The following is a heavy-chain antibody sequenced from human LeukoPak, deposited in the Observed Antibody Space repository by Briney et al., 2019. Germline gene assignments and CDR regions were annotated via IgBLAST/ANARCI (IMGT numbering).Heavy chain of an antibody. CDR2: IYYSGST. D-gene: IGHD2-2*01. CDR1: GGSVSSGSYY. J-gene: IGHJ4*02. V-gene: IGHV4-61*01. Sequence: SETLSLTCTVSGGSVSSGSYYWSWIRQPPGKGLEWIGYIYYSGSTNYNPSLKSRVTISIDTSKNQFSLKLSSVTAADTAVFYCARRLVVPAAIFGKFDYWGQGTLVTVSS. CDR3: ARRLVVPAAIFGKFDY.